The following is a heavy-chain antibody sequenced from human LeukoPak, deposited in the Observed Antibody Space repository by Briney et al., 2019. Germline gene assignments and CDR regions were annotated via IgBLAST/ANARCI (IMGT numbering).Heavy chain of an antibody. J-gene: IGHJ6*02. D-gene: IGHD2-8*02. V-gene: IGHV1-69*01. Sequence: ASVKLSCKGSGGTFSSCASGWLRQAPGQGLEWMGGIIPIFGKANDDQKFQGRVTIPADESTSTAYMELSSLRSEETAVYSCARQSLYVVYAMPVGSYYGMDVWGQGTTVTVSS. CDR2: IIPIFGKA. CDR1: GGTFSSCA. CDR3: ARQSLYVVYAMPVGSYYGMDV.